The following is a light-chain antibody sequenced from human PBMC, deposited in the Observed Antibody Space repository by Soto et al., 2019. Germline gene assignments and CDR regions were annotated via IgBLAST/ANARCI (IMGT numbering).Light chain of an antibody. V-gene: IGKV3-15*01. CDR2: AAS. Sequence: EIFMAQAPSTLSVSTGEIATFSSRASQSVSSNVAWYQQKPGQAPRLLIYAASTLQSGVPSRFSGSGSGTEFTLTISSLQPDDFATYYCLQHNEFWWTFGQGTKVDIK. J-gene: IGKJ1*01. CDR3: LQHNEFWWT. CDR1: QSVSSN.